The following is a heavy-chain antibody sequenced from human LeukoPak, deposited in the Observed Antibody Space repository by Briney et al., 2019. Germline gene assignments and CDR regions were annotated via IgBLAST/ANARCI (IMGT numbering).Heavy chain of an antibody. CDR2: ISSNGGST. D-gene: IGHD1-26*01. J-gene: IGHJ3*02. Sequence: PGGSLRLSCAASGFTFSSYAMHWVRQAPGKGLEYVSAISSNGGSTYYANSVKGRFTISRDNSKNTLYLQMGSPRAEDMAVYYCARAWHSGSEWGAFDIWGQGTMVTVSS. CDR3: ARAWHSGSEWGAFDI. CDR1: GFTFSSYA. V-gene: IGHV3-64*01.